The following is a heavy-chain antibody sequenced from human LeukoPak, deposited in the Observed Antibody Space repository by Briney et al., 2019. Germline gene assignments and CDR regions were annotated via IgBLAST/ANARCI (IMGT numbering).Heavy chain of an antibody. CDR3: ARDSLIYV. CDR1: GYTFITYN. J-gene: IGHJ4*02. V-gene: IGHV1-2*02. D-gene: IGHD3-16*01. Sequence: ASVKVSCKASGYTFITYNIHWVRQAPGQGLEWMAWINPDRGVTNYAQKFQGRVTMTRDTSSSTAYMELSSLRSDDTAVYYCARDSLIYVWGQGTLVTVSS. CDR2: INPDRGVT.